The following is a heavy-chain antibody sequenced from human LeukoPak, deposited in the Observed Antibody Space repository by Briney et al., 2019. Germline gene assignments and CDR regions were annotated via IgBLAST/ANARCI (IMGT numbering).Heavy chain of an antibody. CDR2: ISSSSSTI. J-gene: IGHJ4*02. Sequence: GGSLRLSCAASGFTFSSYSMNWVRQAPGKGLEWVSYISSSSSTIYHADSVKGRFTISRDNAKNSLYLQMNSLRAEDTAVYYCASEGYDILTGYFDYWGQGTLVTVSS. CDR1: GFTFSSYS. D-gene: IGHD3-9*01. V-gene: IGHV3-48*04. CDR3: ASEGYDILTGYFDY.